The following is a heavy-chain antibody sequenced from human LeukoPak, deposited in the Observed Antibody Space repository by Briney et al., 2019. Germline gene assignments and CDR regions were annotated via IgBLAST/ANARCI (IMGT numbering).Heavy chain of an antibody. CDR1: GFTFSYYT. D-gene: IGHD3-16*01. CDR2: ISSSSRHT. CDR3: ARDGVPGGRDV. Sequence: GGSLRLSCVASGFTFSYYTMNWVRQAPGKGLQWVSSISSSSRHTYYAESVKGRFNISRDNANNSLYLQMNSLRVEDTAVYYCARDGVPGGRDVWGQGTTVTVS. J-gene: IGHJ6*02. V-gene: IGHV3-21*01.